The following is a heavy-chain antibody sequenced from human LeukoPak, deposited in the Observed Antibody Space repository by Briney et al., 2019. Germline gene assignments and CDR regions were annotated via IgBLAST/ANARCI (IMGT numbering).Heavy chain of an antibody. Sequence: SQTLSLTCALSGDSVSSNSAAWHWIRQSPSRGLEWLGRTYYRSKWYNDYAVSVKSRITIDPDTSKNQFSLQLNSVTPEDTAVYYCARDGGNTGAYFDYWGQGTLVTVSS. D-gene: IGHD6-25*01. V-gene: IGHV6-1*01. CDR3: ARDGGNTGAYFDY. CDR2: TYYRSKWYN. CDR1: GDSVSSNSAA. J-gene: IGHJ4*02.